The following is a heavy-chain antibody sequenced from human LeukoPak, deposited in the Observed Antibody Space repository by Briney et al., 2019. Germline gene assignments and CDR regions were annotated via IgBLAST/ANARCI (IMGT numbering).Heavy chain of an antibody. CDR2: INHSGST. D-gene: IGHD3-16*02. CDR3: ARGYDYVWGSYRFPRAFDI. Sequence: SETLSLTCAVYGGSFSGYYWSWIRQPPGKGLEWIGEINHSGSTSYNPSLKSRITISVDTSKNQFSLKLNSVTAADTAVYYCARGYDYVWGSYRFPRAFDIWGQGTMVTVSS. J-gene: IGHJ3*02. V-gene: IGHV4-34*01. CDR1: GGSFSGYY.